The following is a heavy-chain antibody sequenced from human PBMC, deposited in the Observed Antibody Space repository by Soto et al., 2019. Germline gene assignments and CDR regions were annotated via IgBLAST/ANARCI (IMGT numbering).Heavy chain of an antibody. J-gene: IGHJ5*02. D-gene: IGHD6-19*01. V-gene: IGHV1-8*01. CDR1: GYTLTSYD. CDR2: MNPNSGNT. Sequence: LKGSCKGSGYTLTSYDINWVRQATGQGLEWMGWMNPNSGNTGYAQKFQGRVTMTRNTSASTAYMELSSLRSEDTAVYYCARGGGWYVWFDPWGQGTLVTVSS. CDR3: ARGGGWYVWFDP.